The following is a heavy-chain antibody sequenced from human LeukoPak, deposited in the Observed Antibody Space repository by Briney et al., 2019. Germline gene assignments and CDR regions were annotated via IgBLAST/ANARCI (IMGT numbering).Heavy chain of an antibody. CDR1: GGTFSSYA. Sequence: SVKVXCKASGGTFSSYAISWVRQAPGQGLEWMGRIIPILGIANYAQKFQGRVTITADKSTSTAYMELSSLRSEDTAVYYCAKTIYGSGSLDYYYGMDVWGQGTTVTVSS. CDR2: IIPILGIA. V-gene: IGHV1-69*04. J-gene: IGHJ6*02. CDR3: AKTIYGSGSLDYYYGMDV. D-gene: IGHD3-10*01.